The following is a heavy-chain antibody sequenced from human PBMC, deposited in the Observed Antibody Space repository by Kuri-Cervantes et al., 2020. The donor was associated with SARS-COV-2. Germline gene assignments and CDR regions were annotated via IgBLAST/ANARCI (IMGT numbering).Heavy chain of an antibody. J-gene: IGHJ4*02. D-gene: IGHD4-17*01. CDR1: GYTFTSYG. Sequence: ASVKVSCKASGYTFTSYGISWVRQAPGQGLEWMGWISAYNGNTNYAQELQGRVTMNTDTSTSTAYMELRSLRSDDTAVYYCARDHTRSGDGDYSLGWGQGTLVTVSS. CDR2: ISAYNGNT. CDR3: ARDHTRSGDGDYSLG. V-gene: IGHV1-18*01.